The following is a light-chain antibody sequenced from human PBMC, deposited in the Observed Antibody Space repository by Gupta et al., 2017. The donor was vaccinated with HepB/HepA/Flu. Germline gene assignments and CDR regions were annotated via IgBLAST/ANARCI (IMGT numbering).Light chain of an antibody. Sequence: EIVMTQSPATLSVSPGERATLSCRASQSISSNLAWYQQKPGQAPSLLIHDASTRATGIPARFSGSGSGTEFTLTISSLQSEDFAVYFCQHYKNWPPWTFGQGTKVEIK. CDR2: DAS. CDR3: QHYKNWPPWT. CDR1: QSISSN. V-gene: IGKV3-15*01. J-gene: IGKJ1*01.